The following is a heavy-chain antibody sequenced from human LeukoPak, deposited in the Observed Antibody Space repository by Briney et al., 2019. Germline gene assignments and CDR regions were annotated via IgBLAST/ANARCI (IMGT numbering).Heavy chain of an antibody. V-gene: IGHV3-23*01. CDR1: GFTFSSYA. Sequence: GGSLRLSCAASGFTFSSYAMSSVRQAPGKGLEWVSAISGSGGSTYYADSVKGRFPISRDNSKNTLYQQMNSLRAEDTAVYYCAKARWAPTYYDYWGQGTLVTVSS. CDR3: AKARWAPTYYDY. J-gene: IGHJ4*02. D-gene: IGHD4-23*01. CDR2: ISGSGGST.